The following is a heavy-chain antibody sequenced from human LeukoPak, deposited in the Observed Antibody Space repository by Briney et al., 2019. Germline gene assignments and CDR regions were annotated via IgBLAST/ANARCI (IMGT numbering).Heavy chain of an antibody. CDR2: INPNSGGA. Sequence: ASVKVSCKASGYTFTGYYMHWVRQAPGQGLEWMGRINPNSGGANYAQKFQGRVTMTRDTSISTAYMELSRLRSDDTAVHYCASGVGATIVPTFDYWGQGTLVTVSP. J-gene: IGHJ4*02. CDR3: ASGVGATIVPTFDY. D-gene: IGHD1-26*01. CDR1: GYTFTGYY. V-gene: IGHV1-2*06.